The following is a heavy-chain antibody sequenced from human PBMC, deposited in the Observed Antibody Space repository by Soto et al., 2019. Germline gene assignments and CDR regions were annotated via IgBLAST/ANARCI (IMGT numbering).Heavy chain of an antibody. D-gene: IGHD3-3*01. J-gene: IGHJ4*02. CDR2: FIPIFGTA. V-gene: IGHV1-69*01. Sequence: QVQLVQSGAEVKKPGSSVKVSCKASGGTFSSYAISWVRQAPGQGLEWMGGFIPIFGTANYAQKFQGRVTITADESTSTAYMELSSLGAEDTAVYYCARGRITIFGVVTERGYFDYWGQGTLVTVSS. CDR1: GGTFSSYA. CDR3: ARGRITIFGVVTERGYFDY.